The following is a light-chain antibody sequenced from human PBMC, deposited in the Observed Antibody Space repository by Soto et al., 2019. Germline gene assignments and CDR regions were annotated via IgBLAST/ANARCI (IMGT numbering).Light chain of an antibody. CDR3: LQDYDYLWT. CDR1: QPINTW. CDR2: DAS. V-gene: IGKV1-6*01. J-gene: IGKJ1*01. Sequence: IQMTQSPSTLSASVGDRVTITCRASQPINTWVAWYQQKPGKAPKLLIYDASSLQGGVPSRFSGSGSGTDFTLTISSLQPEDFATYYCLQDYDYLWTFGQGNKVDIK.